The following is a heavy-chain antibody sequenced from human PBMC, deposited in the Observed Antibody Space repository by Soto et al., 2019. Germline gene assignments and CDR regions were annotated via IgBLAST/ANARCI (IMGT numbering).Heavy chain of an antibody. Sequence: SVKVSCKSSVSTFSIYTISCVRQAPGQGLEWMGRIIPILGIANYAQKFQGRVTITADKSTSTAYMELSSLRSEDTAVYYCANWDYYGSGRPSYGMDVWGQGTTVTGSS. V-gene: IGHV1-69*02. D-gene: IGHD3-10*01. J-gene: IGHJ6*02. CDR1: VSTFSIYT. CDR3: ANWDYYGSGRPSYGMDV. CDR2: IIPILGIA.